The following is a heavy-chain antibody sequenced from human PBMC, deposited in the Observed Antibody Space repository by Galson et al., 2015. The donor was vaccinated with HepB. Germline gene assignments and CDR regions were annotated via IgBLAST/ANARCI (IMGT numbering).Heavy chain of an antibody. Sequence: SLRLSCAASGFTFSSYWMSWVRQAPGKGLEWVANIKQDGSEKYYVDSVKGRFTISRDNAKNSLYLQMNSLRAEDTAVYYCARDAEAQQRGRQGYFDLWGRGTLVTVSS. CDR2: IKQDGSEK. D-gene: IGHD6-13*01. J-gene: IGHJ2*01. CDR3: ARDAEAQQRGRQGYFDL. V-gene: IGHV3-7*03. CDR1: GFTFSSYW.